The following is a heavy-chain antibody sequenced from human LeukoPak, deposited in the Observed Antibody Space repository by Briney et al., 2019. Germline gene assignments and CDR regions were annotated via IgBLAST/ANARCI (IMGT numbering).Heavy chain of an antibody. D-gene: IGHD3-10*01. Sequence: SETLSLTCTVPGGSISSYYWSWIRQPAGKGLEWIGRIYTSGSTNYNPSLKSRVTMSVDTSKNQFSLKLSSVTAADTAVYYCAREGHYYASGSGAFDIWGQGTMITVSS. J-gene: IGHJ3*02. V-gene: IGHV4-4*07. CDR2: IYTSGST. CDR3: AREGHYYASGSGAFDI. CDR1: GGSISSYY.